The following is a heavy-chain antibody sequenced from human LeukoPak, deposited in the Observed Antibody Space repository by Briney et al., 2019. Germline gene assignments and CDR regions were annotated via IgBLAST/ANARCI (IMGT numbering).Heavy chain of an antibody. CDR2: ISSSGSTI. V-gene: IGHV3-48*03. CDR1: GFTFSSYE. Sequence: GGSLRLSCAASGFTFSSYEMNWGREGPGGGLERGSYISSSGSTIYYADSVKGRFTISRDNAKNSLYLQMNSLRAEDTAVYYCARVGMITFGGVIVTNDAFDIWGQGTMVTVSS. J-gene: IGHJ3*02. CDR3: ARVGMITFGGVIVTNDAFDI. D-gene: IGHD3-16*02.